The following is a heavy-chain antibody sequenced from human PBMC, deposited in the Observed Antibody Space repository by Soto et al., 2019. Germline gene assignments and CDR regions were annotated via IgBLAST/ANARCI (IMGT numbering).Heavy chain of an antibody. CDR3: ARGKYYYDSSGYVY. CDR2: ISSSGSTI. D-gene: IGHD3-22*01. Sequence: EVQLVESGGGLVQPGGSLRLSCAASGFTFSSYSMNWVRQAPGKGLEWVSYISSSGSTIYYADSVKGRFTSSRDNAKNSLYLQMNSVRAEDTAVYYCARGKYYYDSSGYVYGGQGTLVTVSS. J-gene: IGHJ4*02. V-gene: IGHV3-48*01. CDR1: GFTFSSYS.